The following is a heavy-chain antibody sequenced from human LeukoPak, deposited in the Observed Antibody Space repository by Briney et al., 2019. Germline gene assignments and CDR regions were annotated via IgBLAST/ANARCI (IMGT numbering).Heavy chain of an antibody. CDR3: ASLGLWAPYYFDY. D-gene: IGHD3-16*01. V-gene: IGHV1-2*06. J-gene: IGHJ4*02. CDR1: GYTFTSYD. Sequence: ASVKVSCKASGYTFTSYDINWVRQATGQGLEWMGRINPNSGGTNYAQKFQGRVTMTRDTSISTAYMELSRLRSDDTAVYYCASLGLWAPYYFDYWGQGTLVTVSS. CDR2: INPNSGGT.